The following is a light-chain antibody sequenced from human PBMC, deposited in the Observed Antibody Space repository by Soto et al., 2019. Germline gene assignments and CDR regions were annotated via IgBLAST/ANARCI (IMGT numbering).Light chain of an antibody. CDR2: VNS. CDR1: SSNIGAGYD. V-gene: IGLV1-40*01. CDR3: QSYDSSLHVV. Sequence: QSVLTQPPSVSGAPGQRVTISCTGSSSNIGAGYDVHWYQQLPGTAPKLLIYVNSNRPSGVPDRFSGSKSGTSASLAITGLQAEYEADYYCQSYDSSLHVVFGGGTKLTVL. J-gene: IGLJ2*01.